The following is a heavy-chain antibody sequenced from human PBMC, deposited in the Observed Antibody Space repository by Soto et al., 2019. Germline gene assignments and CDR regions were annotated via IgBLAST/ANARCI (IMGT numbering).Heavy chain of an antibody. D-gene: IGHD2-2*01. CDR1: GGSFSGYY. J-gene: IGHJ4*02. CDR3: ARLVPATANF. CDR2: INHSGST. V-gene: IGHV4-34*01. Sequence: SETLSLTCAVYGGSFSGYYWSWIRQPPGKGLEWIGEINHSGSTNYNPSLKSRVTISVDTSKNQFSLKLSSVTAADTAVYYCARLVPATANFWGQGTLGTVFS.